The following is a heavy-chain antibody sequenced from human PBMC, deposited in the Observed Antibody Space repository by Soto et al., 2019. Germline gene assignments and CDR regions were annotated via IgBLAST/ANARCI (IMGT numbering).Heavy chain of an antibody. CDR1: GGSISSGAYS. CDR2: IYHTGGS. CDR3: AKEGDYSAYDI. J-gene: IGHJ3*02. D-gene: IGHD4-17*01. V-gene: IGHV4-30-2*01. Sequence: QLQLQESGSGLVKPSQTLSLTCTVSGGSISSGAYSWGWIRQPPGKGLEWIGYIYHTGGSYYTPSLKNRVTISVDKSKNHFSLELTSVTAADTAVYFCAKEGDYSAYDIWGQGTMVIVSS.